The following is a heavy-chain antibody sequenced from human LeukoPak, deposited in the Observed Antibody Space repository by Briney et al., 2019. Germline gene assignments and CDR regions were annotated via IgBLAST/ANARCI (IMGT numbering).Heavy chain of an antibody. D-gene: IGHD6-19*01. V-gene: IGHV3-48*03. CDR1: GFTFSSYE. Sequence: PGGSLRLSCAASGFTFSSYEMNWVRQAPGKGLEWVSYISSSGSTIYYADSVKGRFTISRDNAKNSLYLQMNSLRAEDTAVYYCARVRGRKQWLVIGTREGHFDYWGQGTLVTVSS. CDR2: ISSSGSTI. CDR3: ARVRGRKQWLVIGTREGHFDY. J-gene: IGHJ4*02.